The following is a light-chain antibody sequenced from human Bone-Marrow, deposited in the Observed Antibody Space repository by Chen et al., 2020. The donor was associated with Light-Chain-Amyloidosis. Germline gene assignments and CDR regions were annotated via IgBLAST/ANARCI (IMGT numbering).Light chain of an antibody. CDR2: DDS. CDR1: NIGSTS. CDR3: RVWVRSRHPPV. J-gene: IGLJ3*02. V-gene: IGLV3-21*02. Sequence: SYVLTQPSSVSVAPGQTATIARGGNNIGSTSGHWYQQTPGQAPLLVVYDDSDRPSGLSERVSGSNSGNNATLPMSVVEAADEAGVYCRVWVRSRHPPVFDGGTKLTVV.